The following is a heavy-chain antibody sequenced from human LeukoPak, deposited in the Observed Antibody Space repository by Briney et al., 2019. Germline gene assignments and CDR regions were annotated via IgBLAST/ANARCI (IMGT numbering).Heavy chain of an antibody. D-gene: IGHD3-22*01. CDR3: ARGAAYDRFDY. V-gene: IGHV3-7*05. Sequence: GGSLRLSCGDSGFTFSRSWMTWVRQAPGKGLEWVANIKEDGSAQNYLDSVKGRFTISRDNSKNTLYLEMNSLRVEDTAVYYCARGAAYDRFDYWGQGTLVTVSS. J-gene: IGHJ4*02. CDR1: GFTFSRSW. CDR2: IKEDGSAQ.